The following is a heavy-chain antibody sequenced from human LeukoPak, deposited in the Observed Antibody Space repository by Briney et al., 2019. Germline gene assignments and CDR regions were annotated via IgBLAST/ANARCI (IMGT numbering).Heavy chain of an antibody. CDR1: GGSISSSSYY. Sequence: PSETLSLTCTVSGGSISSSSYYWGWIRPPPGKGLEWIGSIYYSGSTSYNPSLKSRVTISVDTSKNQFSLKLGSVTAADTAVYYCARNASDSGTSYFDYWGQGTLVTVSS. J-gene: IGHJ4*02. D-gene: IGHD1-26*01. CDR3: ARNASDSGTSYFDY. CDR2: IYYSGST. V-gene: IGHV4-39*01.